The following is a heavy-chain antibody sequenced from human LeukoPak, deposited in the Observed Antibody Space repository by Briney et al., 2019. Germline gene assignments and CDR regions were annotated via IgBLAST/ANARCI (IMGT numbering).Heavy chain of an antibody. CDR3: ARDSDYNAFDI. Sequence: SETLSLTCAVSGGSISSGGYSWSWIRQPPGKGLEWIGYIYHSGSTYYNPSFKSRVTISVDRSTNQFSLKLSSVTAADTAVYYCARDSDYNAFDIWGQGTMVTVSS. V-gene: IGHV4-30-2*01. D-gene: IGHD4-11*01. J-gene: IGHJ3*02. CDR1: GGSISSGGYS. CDR2: IYHSGST.